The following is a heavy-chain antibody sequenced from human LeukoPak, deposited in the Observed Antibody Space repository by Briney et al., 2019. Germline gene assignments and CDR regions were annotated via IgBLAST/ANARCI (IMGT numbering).Heavy chain of an antibody. J-gene: IGHJ4*02. V-gene: IGHV4-30-4*07. D-gene: IGHD5-18*01. Sequence: SETLSLTCAVSGGSISSGGYSWSWIRQPPGKGLEWIGYIYYNGSAYYNPSLKSRISISVDTSKNQFSLKLSSVTAADTAVYYCARGPYRGYSTFDYWGQGTLVTVSS. CDR1: GGSISSGGYS. CDR2: IYYNGSA. CDR3: ARGPYRGYSTFDY.